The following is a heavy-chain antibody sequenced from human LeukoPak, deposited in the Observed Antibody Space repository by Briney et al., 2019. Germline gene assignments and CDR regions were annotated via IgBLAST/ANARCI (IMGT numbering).Heavy chain of an antibody. J-gene: IGHJ4*02. CDR2: VYYSGST. Sequence: SETLSLTCTVSGGSFSSGSYYWSWIRQPPGKGLEWIGYVYYSGSTNYNPFLKSRVTISVDTSKNQFSLKLSSVTAADTAVYYCARTQYCSSTSCYFGYFDYWGQGTLVTVSS. CDR3: ARTQYCSSTSCYFGYFDY. V-gene: IGHV4-61*01. D-gene: IGHD2-2*01. CDR1: GGSFSSGSYY.